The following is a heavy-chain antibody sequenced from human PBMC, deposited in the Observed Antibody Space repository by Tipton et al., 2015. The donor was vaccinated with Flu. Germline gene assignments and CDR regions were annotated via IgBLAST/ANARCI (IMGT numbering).Heavy chain of an antibody. D-gene: IGHD5-12*01. CDR3: AREVATIGRWFDP. CDR1: GGSISSSSYY. Sequence: TLSLTCTVSGGSISSSSYYWGWIRQPPGKGLEWIGSIYYSGSTYYNPSLKSRVTISVDTSKNQFSLKLSSVTAADTAVYYCAREVATIGRWFDPWGQGTPVTVSS. CDR2: IYYSGST. V-gene: IGHV4-39*07. J-gene: IGHJ5*02.